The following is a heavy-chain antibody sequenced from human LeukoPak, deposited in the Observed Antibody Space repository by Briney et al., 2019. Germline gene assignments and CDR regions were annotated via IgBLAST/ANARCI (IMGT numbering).Heavy chain of an antibody. D-gene: IGHD5-18*01. Sequence: SETLSLTCTVSGGSISSSSYYWGWIRQPPGKGLEWIGGIYYGGSTYYNPSLKSRVTISVDTSKNQFSLKLSSVTAADTAVYYCARRGPYSYGLYYFDYWGQGTLVTVSS. CDR3: ARRGPYSYGLYYFDY. CDR1: GGSISSSSYY. V-gene: IGHV4-39*01. CDR2: IYYGGST. J-gene: IGHJ4*02.